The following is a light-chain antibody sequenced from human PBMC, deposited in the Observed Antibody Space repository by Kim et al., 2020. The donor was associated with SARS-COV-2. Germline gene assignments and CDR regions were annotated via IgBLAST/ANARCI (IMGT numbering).Light chain of an antibody. J-gene: IGKJ2*01. V-gene: IGKV3-11*01. CDR3: QQRGNWPYT. Sequence: EIVLTQSPATLSLSPGERATLSCRASQSVSSYLAWYQQKPGQAPRLLIYDASNRATAIPARFSGSGSGTDFTLTISNLEPEDFAVYYCQQRGNWPYTFGQGTKLEIK. CDR2: DAS. CDR1: QSVSSY.